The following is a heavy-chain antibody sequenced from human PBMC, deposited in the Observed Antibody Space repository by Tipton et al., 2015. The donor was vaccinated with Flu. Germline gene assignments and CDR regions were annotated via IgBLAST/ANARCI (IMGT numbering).Heavy chain of an antibody. CDR2: ISAYNDDT. D-gene: IGHD3-3*02. J-gene: IGHJ4*02. V-gene: IGHV1-18*01. Sequence: QLVQSGAEVKKAGASVKVSCKASGYRFNSYAISWMRQATGQGLEWMGWISAYNDDTKFAQNFQGRITLTTDTSSSTFYMQLRGLTSDDTAVYYCARVGAIFGEVTARRRGDLDYWGQGTLVTVSS. CDR1: GYRFNSYA. CDR3: ARVGAIFGEVTARRRGDLDY.